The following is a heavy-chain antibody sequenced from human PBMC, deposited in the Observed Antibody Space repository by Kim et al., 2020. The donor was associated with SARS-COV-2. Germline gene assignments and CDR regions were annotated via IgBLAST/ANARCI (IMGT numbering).Heavy chain of an antibody. CDR1: GGSFSGYY. CDR2: INHSGST. Sequence: SETLSLTCAVYGGSFSGYYWSWIRQPPGKGLEWIGEINHSGSTNYNPSLKSRVTISVDTSKNQFSLKLSSVTAADTAVYYCARVRKIVAGTNRSYDYWGQGTLVTVSS. D-gene: IGHD3-22*01. CDR3: ARVRKIVAGTNRSYDY. V-gene: IGHV4-34*01. J-gene: IGHJ4*02.